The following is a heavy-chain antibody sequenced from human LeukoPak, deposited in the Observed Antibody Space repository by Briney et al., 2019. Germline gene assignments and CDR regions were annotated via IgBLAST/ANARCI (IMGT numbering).Heavy chain of an antibody. D-gene: IGHD6-13*01. CDR3: ARDGVGIAAAATKKLDY. CDR2: IRYDGTDK. Sequence: GGSLRLSCAASEFTFSRYGIHWVRQPPGKGLEWVAFIRYDGTDKLYADSVKGRFTISRDNAKNSLYLQMNSLRAEDTAVYYCARDGVGIAAAATKKLDYWGQGTLVTVSS. J-gene: IGHJ4*02. V-gene: IGHV3-30*02. CDR1: EFTFSRYG.